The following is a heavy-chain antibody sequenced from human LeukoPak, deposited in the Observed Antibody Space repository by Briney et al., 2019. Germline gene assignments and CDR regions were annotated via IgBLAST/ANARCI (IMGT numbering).Heavy chain of an antibody. CDR3: ARDKLSYYDSSGYFDY. Sequence: ASVKVSCKASGYTFTGYYMHWVRQAPGQGLEWMGGIIPIFGTANYAQKFQGRVTITTDESTSTAYMELSSLRSEDTAVYYCARDKLSYYDSSGYFDYWGQGTLVTVSS. D-gene: IGHD3-22*01. V-gene: IGHV1-69*05. J-gene: IGHJ4*02. CDR1: GYTFTGYY. CDR2: IIPIFGTA.